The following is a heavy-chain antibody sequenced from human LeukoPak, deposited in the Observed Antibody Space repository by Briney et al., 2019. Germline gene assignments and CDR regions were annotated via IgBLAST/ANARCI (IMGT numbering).Heavy chain of an antibody. CDR1: GGSISSYY. CDR3: ASVNYGDYVPGWDY. V-gene: IGHV4-59*08. Sequence: SETLSLTCTVSGGSISSYYWSWIRQPPGKGLEWIGYIYYSGSANYNPSLKSRVTISVDTSKNQFSLKLSSVTAADTAVYYCASVNYGDYVPGWDYWGQGTLVTVSS. J-gene: IGHJ4*02. D-gene: IGHD4-17*01. CDR2: IYYSGSA.